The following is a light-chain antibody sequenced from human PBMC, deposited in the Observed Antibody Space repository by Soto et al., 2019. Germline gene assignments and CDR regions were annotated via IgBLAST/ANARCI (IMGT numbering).Light chain of an antibody. J-gene: IGKJ1*01. V-gene: IGKV1-5*01. CDR3: LLGWA. CDR1: QSITSW. Sequence: MAMSGSALSAYVGERVAITCRASQSITSWLAWYQQKQGKAPKLLIYDASSLESGVPSRFSGSGSGTEFTLTISRQQLGDFATVSGLLGWAFGHGTNVDIK. CDR2: DAS.